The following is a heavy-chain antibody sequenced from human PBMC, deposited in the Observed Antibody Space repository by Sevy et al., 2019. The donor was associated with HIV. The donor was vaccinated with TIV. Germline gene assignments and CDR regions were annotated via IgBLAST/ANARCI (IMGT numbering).Heavy chain of an antibody. V-gene: IGHV3-48*02. CDR3: AREKSHRFQHSNRLPFDY. CDR1: GFTFSSYS. J-gene: IGHJ4*02. Sequence: GGSLRLSCAASGFTFSSYSMNWVRQAPGKGLEWVSYISSSSSTIYYADSVKGRFTISRDNAKNSLYLQMNSLRDEDTAVYYCAREKSHRFQHSNRLPFDYWGQGTLVTVSS. D-gene: IGHD4-4*01. CDR2: ISSSSSTI.